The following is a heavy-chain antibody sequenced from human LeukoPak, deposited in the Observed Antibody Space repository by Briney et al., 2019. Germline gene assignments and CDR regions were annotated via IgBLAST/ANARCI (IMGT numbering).Heavy chain of an antibody. Sequence: GGSLRLSCAASGFTFSSYGMSWVRQAPGKGLEWVSGISATGGTTYYADSVKGRFTISRDNSKNTMYLQMNSLRAEDTAVYYCAKVDRRSDLPYYFDYWGQGTLVTVSS. CDR2: ISATGGTT. CDR3: AKVDRRSDLPYYFDY. J-gene: IGHJ4*02. CDR1: GFTFSSYG. V-gene: IGHV3-23*01.